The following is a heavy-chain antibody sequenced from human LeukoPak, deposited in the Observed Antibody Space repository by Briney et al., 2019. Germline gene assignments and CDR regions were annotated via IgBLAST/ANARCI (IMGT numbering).Heavy chain of an antibody. V-gene: IGHV3-21*01. CDR3: VRVGWADSSYYFDY. J-gene: IGHJ4*02. CDR1: GFTFSSYS. CDR2: ISSSSSYI. Sequence: GGSLRLSCAASGFTFSSYSMNWVRQAPGKGLEWVSSISSSSSYIYYADSVKGRFTISRDNAKNSLYLQMNSLRVEDTAVYYCVRVGWADSSYYFDYWGPGILVTVSS. D-gene: IGHD3-22*01.